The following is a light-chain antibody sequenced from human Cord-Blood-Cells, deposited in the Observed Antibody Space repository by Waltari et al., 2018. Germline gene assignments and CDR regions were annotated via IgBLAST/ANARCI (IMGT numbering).Light chain of an antibody. Sequence: QSALTQPPSASGSPGQSVTISCTGTSSDVGCYNYVSWYQQHPGKAHKLMIDEVSKRPSGVPERFSGAKSGNTASLTVSGLRAEDEAEYYCSSYAGSNIVVFGGGTKLTVL. V-gene: IGLV2-8*01. CDR2: EVS. CDR1: SSDVGCYNY. J-gene: IGLJ2*01. CDR3: SSYAGSNIVV.